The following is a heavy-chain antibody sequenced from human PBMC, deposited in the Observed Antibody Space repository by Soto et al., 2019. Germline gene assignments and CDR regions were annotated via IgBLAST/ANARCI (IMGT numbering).Heavy chain of an antibody. CDR1: GTIFSSYT. CDR3: ARGVGGRMYH. CDR2: IIPILGET. V-gene: IGHV1-69*08. D-gene: IGHD2-15*01. J-gene: IGHJ6*02. Sequence: VQLVQSGAEVKKPGSSVRVSCKASGTIFSSYTISWVRQAPGQGLEWMGRIIPILGETNSAQKFQGRVTLTADKSTNTAYMELNSLRLEDTALYYCARGVGGRMYHWGQGTTVTVSS.